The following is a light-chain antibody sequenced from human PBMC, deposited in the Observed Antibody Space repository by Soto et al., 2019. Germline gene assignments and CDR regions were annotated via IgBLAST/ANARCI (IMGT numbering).Light chain of an antibody. V-gene: IGKV1-5*03. J-gene: IGKJ4*01. CDR1: QSISSW. CDR3: QEYNSDSGLT. Sequence: DIQMTQSPSTLSASVGDGVTITCRASQSISSWLAWYQQKPGKAPKLLIYTASNLISGVPSRFIGSGSGTEFTLPISSLQPDDFATYYCQEYNSDSGLTFGGGTKVEIK. CDR2: TAS.